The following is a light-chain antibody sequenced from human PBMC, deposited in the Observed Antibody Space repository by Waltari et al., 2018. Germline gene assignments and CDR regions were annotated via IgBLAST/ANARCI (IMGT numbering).Light chain of an antibody. CDR3: QQYGSSPPSYT. CDR2: GAS. J-gene: IGKJ2*01. Sequence: EIVLTQSPGTLSLSSGERASLHCRASQSVSGSYLAWYQQKPGQAPRLLIYGASSRATGIPDRFSGSGSGTDFTLTISRLEPEDFAVYYCQQYGSSPPSYTFGQGTKLEIK. V-gene: IGKV3-20*01. CDR1: QSVSGSY.